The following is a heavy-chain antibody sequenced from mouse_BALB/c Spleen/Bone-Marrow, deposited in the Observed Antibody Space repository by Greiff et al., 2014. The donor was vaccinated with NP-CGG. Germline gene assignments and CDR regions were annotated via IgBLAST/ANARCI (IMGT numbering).Heavy chain of an antibody. CDR3: ARGTVVAYYYAMDY. J-gene: IGHJ4*01. D-gene: IGHD1-1*01. CDR1: GYTFTSYW. Sequence: QVQLQQSGAELAKPGASVKMSCKASGYTFTSYWMHWVKQRPGQGLEWIGYINPSTGCTEYNQKFKDKATLTADKSSSTAYMQLSSLTSEDSAVYYCARGTVVAYYYAMDYWGQGTSVTVSS. CDR2: INPSTGCT. V-gene: IGHV1-7*01.